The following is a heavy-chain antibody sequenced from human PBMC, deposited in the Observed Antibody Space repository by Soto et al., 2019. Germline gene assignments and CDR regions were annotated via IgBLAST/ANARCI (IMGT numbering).Heavy chain of an antibody. CDR1: GFTFSSYW. Sequence: EVQLVEAGGGLVQPGGSLRLSCAASGFTFSSYWMSWVRQAPGKGLEWVANIKQDGGEKNYVDSVKGRFTISRDNAKNSLYLQMNSLRAEDTAVYFCARDLCSSTSCFFDYWGQGTLVTVSS. V-gene: IGHV3-7*01. J-gene: IGHJ4*02. CDR3: ARDLCSSTSCFFDY. CDR2: IKQDGGEK. D-gene: IGHD2-2*01.